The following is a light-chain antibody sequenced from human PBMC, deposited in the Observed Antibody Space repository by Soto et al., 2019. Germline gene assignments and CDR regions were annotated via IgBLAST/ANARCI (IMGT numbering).Light chain of an antibody. V-gene: IGLV2-14*01. CDR3: GSYTIRSTYV. Sequence: QSALTQPASVSGSPGQSITISCTGTSSDVGGYIWVSWYQHHPGKAPKLIIYDVNIRPSGVSGRFSGSKSGNTASLTISWLQTEDEAEYYCGSYTIRSTYVFGSGTKLTVL. J-gene: IGLJ1*01. CDR2: DVN. CDR1: SSDVGGYIW.